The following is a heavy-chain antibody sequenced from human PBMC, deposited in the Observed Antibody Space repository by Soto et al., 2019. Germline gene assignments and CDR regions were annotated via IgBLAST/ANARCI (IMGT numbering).Heavy chain of an antibody. D-gene: IGHD2-2*01. CDR1: GSSFTSYW. Sequence: GESLKISCKGSGSSFTSYWISWVRQMPGKGLEWMGRIDPSDSYTNYSPSFQGHVTISADKSISTAYLQWSSLKASDTAMYYCARLKEYCSSTSCYAYSLYYYGMDVWGQGTTVTVSS. CDR3: ARLKEYCSSTSCYAYSLYYYGMDV. V-gene: IGHV5-10-1*01. J-gene: IGHJ6*02. CDR2: IDPSDSYT.